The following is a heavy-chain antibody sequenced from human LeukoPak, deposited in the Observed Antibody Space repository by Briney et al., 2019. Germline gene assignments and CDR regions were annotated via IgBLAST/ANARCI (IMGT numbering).Heavy chain of an antibody. Sequence: GGSLRLSCAASGFTFSNYWLGWVRQAPGKGLEWVANIKQDGSEKLCVDSVTGRFTISRDNAKNSLYLQMNSLRVEDTAVYYCARWATSYDFWGQGTLVTVSS. V-gene: IGHV3-7*01. J-gene: IGHJ4*02. D-gene: IGHD3-10*01. CDR1: GFTFSNYW. CDR3: ARWATSYDF. CDR2: IKQDGSEK.